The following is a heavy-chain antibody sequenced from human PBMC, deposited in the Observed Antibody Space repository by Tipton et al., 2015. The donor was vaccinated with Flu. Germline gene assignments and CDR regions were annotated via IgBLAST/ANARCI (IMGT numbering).Heavy chain of an antibody. CDR1: GGSISSYY. J-gene: IGHJ5*02. CDR3: ARSAYSGYDRWFDP. CDR2: IYYSGST. Sequence: TLSLTCTVSGGSISSYYWSWIRQPPGKGLEWIGYIYYSGSTNYNPSLKSRVTISVDTSKNQFSLKLSSVTAADTAVYYCARSAYSGYDRWFDPWGQGTLVTVSS. V-gene: IGHV4-59*08. D-gene: IGHD5-12*01.